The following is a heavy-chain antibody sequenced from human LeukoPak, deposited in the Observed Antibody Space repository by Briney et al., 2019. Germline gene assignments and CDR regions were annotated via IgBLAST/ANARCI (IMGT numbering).Heavy chain of an antibody. CDR2: IYPGDSDT. J-gene: IGHJ4*02. CDR3: ARRSGSFQGDYNFDY. D-gene: IGHD1-26*01. V-gene: IGHV5-51*01. CDR1: GYLFTSYW. Sequence: GESLKLSCKGSGYLFTSYWIAWVRQMPGKGLEWMGIIYPGDSDTRYSPSVQGQVSISADKSISTAYLQWSSLKASDTAVYYCARRSGSFQGDYNFDYWGQGTLVTVSS.